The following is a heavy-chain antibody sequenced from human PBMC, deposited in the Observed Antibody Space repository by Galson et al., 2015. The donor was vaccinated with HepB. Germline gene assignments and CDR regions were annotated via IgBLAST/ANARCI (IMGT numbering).Heavy chain of an antibody. J-gene: IGHJ6*02. D-gene: IGHD6-19*01. CDR2: ISAYNGNT. Sequence: SVKDSCKASGYSLTTSGITCVRQAPGQGLEWMGWISAYNGNTNYAQKFQGRVTMTTDTSTSTADMEVRSLTSDDTAVYFCAGDGLLVVGRSFRWNYGGLDDWGQGTTVTVSS. V-gene: IGHV1-18*04. CDR1: GYSLTTSG. CDR3: AGDGLLVVGRSFRWNYGGLDD.